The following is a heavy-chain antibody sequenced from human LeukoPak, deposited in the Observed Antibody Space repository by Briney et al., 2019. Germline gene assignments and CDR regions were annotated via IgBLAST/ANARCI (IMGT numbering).Heavy chain of an antibody. CDR3: ARGSKYSGSYWTFDI. CDR2: MSSSSSTI. V-gene: IGHV3-48*04. CDR1: GFTFSSYS. J-gene: IGHJ3*02. Sequence: QPGGSLRLSCSASGFTFSSYSMNLFRQAPGKELEWVSYMSSSSSTIYYADSVKGRFTISRDNTKNSLYLQMNSLRAEDTAVYYCARGSKYSGSYWTFDIWGQGTMVTVSS. D-gene: IGHD1-26*01.